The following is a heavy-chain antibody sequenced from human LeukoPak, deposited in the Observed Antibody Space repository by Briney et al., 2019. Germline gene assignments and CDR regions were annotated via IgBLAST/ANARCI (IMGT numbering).Heavy chain of an antibody. Sequence: GGSQRLSCAASGFTFSSYEMNWVRQAPGKGLEWVSYISSSGSTKYYADSVKGRFTISRDNAKNSLYLLMNSLRAEDTAVYYCARVDCSGTTCYGGFDYWGQGTLVTVSS. D-gene: IGHD2-2*01. V-gene: IGHV3-48*03. J-gene: IGHJ4*02. CDR3: ARVDCSGTTCYGGFDY. CDR2: ISSSGSTK. CDR1: GFTFSSYE.